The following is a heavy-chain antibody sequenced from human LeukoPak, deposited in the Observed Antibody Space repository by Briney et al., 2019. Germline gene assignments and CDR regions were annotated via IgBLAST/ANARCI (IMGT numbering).Heavy chain of an antibody. V-gene: IGHV4-59*01. CDR1: GCSISSYY. CDR2: IYYSGST. CDR3: ARSRPYDSSDYPGAFDI. Sequence: SETLSLTCTVSGCSISSYYWSWIRQPPGKGLEWIGYIYYSGSTNYNPPLKSRVTISVDTSKNQFSLKLSSVTAADTAVYYCARSRPYDSSDYPGAFDIWGQGTMVTVSS. D-gene: IGHD3-22*01. J-gene: IGHJ3*02.